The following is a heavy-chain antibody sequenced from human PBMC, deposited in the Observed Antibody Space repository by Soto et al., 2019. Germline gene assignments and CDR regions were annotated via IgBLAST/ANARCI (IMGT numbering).Heavy chain of an antibody. CDR3: ARGYGDYVGYFDY. J-gene: IGHJ4*02. CDR2: IYYSGST. CDR1: GGSISSYY. D-gene: IGHD4-17*01. Sequence: SETLSLTCTVSGGSISSYYWSWIRQPPGKGLEWIGYIYYSGSTNYNPSLKSRVTISVDTSKNQFSLKLSSVTAADTAVYYCARGYGDYVGYFDYWGQGTLVTVSS. V-gene: IGHV4-59*08.